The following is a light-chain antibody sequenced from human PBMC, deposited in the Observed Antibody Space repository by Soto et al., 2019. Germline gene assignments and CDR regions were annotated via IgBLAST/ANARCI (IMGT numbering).Light chain of an antibody. Sequence: QSVLTQPPSASGSPGQSVTISCTGTSSDVGGYNFVSWYQQHPGKAPKLMISEVSKRPSGVPGRFSGSKSGNTASLTVSGLQAEDEAHYYCSSYAGNSVVFGGGTKLTVL. V-gene: IGLV2-8*01. CDR3: SSYAGNSVV. J-gene: IGLJ2*01. CDR1: SSDVGGYNF. CDR2: EVS.